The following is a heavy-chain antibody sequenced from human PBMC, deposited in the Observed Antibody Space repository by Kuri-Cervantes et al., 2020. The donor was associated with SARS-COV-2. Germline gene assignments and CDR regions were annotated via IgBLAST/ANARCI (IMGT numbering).Heavy chain of an antibody. J-gene: IGHJ3*02. CDR2: IYYSGST. Sequence: WETLSLTCTVSGGSISSSSYYWGWIRQPPGKGLEWIGSIYYSGSTYYNPSLKSRVTISVDTSKNQFSLKLSSVTAADTAVYYCARIPGYSSGWLAFDIWGQGTMVTVSS. D-gene: IGHD6-19*01. CDR3: ARIPGYSSGWLAFDI. CDR1: GGSISSSSYY. V-gene: IGHV4-39*01.